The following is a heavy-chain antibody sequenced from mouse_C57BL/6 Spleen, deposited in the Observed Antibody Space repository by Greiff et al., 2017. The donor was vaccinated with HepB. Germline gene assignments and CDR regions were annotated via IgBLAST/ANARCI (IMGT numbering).Heavy chain of an antibody. CDR2: ISNGGGST. V-gene: IGHV5-12*01. Sequence: EVKLVESGGGLVQPGGSLKLSCAASGFTFSDYYMYWVRQTPEKRLEWVAYISNGGGSTYYPDTVKGRFTISRDNAKNTLYLQMSRLKSEDTAMYYCASAYYSNLYYAMDYWGQGTSVTVSS. D-gene: IGHD2-5*01. J-gene: IGHJ4*01. CDR3: ASAYYSNLYYAMDY. CDR1: GFTFSDYY.